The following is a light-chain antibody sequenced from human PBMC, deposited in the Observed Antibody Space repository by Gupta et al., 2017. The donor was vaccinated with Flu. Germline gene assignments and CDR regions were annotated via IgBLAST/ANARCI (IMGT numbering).Light chain of an antibody. V-gene: IGLV4-69*01. J-gene: IGLJ3*02. CDR3: QTWGTAIRV. CDR2: LNSDGSH. CDR1: SGHSSNA. Sequence: VKLTCTLSSGHSSNAIAWHQQQPEKGARYLIKLNSDGSHYKGDGIPDRFSGSSSGAERYLTISSLQSEDEADYYCQTWGTAIRVFGGGTKLTVL.